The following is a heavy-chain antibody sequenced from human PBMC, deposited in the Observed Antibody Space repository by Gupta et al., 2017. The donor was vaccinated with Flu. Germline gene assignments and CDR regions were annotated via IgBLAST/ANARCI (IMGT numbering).Heavy chain of an antibody. J-gene: IGHJ4*01. CDR3: AREDYGSVIDY. D-gene: IGHD3-10*01. CDR2: IWYDGSNK. Sequence: HWVRQAPGKGLEWVAVIWYDGSNKYYADSVKGRFTISRDNSKNTLYLQMNSLRADDTAVYFCAREDYGSVIDYWGQEPWSPSPQ. V-gene: IGHV3-33*01.